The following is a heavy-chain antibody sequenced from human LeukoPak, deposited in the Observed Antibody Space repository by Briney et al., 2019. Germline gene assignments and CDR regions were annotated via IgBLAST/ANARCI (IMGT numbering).Heavy chain of an antibody. CDR2: IHIDENRK. Sequence: GGSLRLSCAASGFTFSNHWMHWVRQVPGKGLVSVSRIHIDENRKTYADSVKGRFTISRDNAKNTLYLQMNSLGVEDTAVYYCVRGSSDWNGMDVWGQGTTVPVSS. CDR1: GFTFSNHW. J-gene: IGHJ6*02. D-gene: IGHD6-19*01. CDR3: VRGSSDWNGMDV. V-gene: IGHV3-74*01.